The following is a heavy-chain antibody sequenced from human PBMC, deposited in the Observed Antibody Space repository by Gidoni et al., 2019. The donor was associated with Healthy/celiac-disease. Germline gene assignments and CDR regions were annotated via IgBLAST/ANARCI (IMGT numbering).Heavy chain of an antibody. D-gene: IGHD2-2*01. CDR3: ARGVVPAAKYYYYGMDV. Sequence: EVQLVEYGGGLVQPGGSLRLSCAASGFTVSSTYMSWVRQAPGKGLELVSVIYSGGSTYYADSVNGRFTISRDNSKNTLYLQMNSLRAEDTAVYYCARGVVPAAKYYYYGMDVWGQGTTVTVSS. V-gene: IGHV3-66*02. J-gene: IGHJ6*02. CDR1: GFTVSSTY. CDR2: IYSGGST.